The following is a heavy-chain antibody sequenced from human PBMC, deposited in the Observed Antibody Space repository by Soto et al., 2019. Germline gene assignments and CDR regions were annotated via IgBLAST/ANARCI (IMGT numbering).Heavy chain of an antibody. V-gene: IGHV1-3*01. CDR1: RYTFTSYT. CDR2: INAGNGNT. D-gene: IGHD2-15*01. J-gene: IGHJ5*02. CDR3: AREKVCSGGSCYRLWSEP. Sequence: GASVKVSCKASRYTFTSYTRHSVRQAPGQRLEWMGWINAGNGNTKYSQEFQGRVTITRDTSASTAYMELSSLRSEDTAVYYCAREKVCSGGSCYRLWSEPWGKGTLVTVSS.